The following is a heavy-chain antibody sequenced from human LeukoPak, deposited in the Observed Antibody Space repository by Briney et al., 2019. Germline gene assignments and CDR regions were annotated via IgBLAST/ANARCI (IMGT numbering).Heavy chain of an antibody. CDR1: GYSFSTCW. V-gene: IGHV5-51*07. J-gene: IGHJ4*02. CDR3: ARWATGSSGFDY. Sequence: GESLKISCKGFGYSFSTCWIGWVHQMPGKGLEWMGVIYPGDSDTIYSPSFRDQVTMSADRSISTAYLQWGSLKASDTAIYYCARWATGSSGFDYWGQGSLVTVSS. D-gene: IGHD1-1*01. CDR2: IYPGDSDT.